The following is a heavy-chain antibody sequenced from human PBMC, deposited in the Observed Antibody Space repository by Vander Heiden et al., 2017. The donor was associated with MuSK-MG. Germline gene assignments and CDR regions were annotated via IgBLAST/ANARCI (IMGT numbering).Heavy chain of an antibody. CDR2: IYPGDSDT. J-gene: IGHJ4*02. D-gene: IGHD6-19*01. CDR1: GYSFTSYW. V-gene: IGHV5-51*01. Sequence: EVQLVQSGAEVKKPGASLKISCKGSGYSFTSYWIGWVRQRPGKGLEWMGIIYPGDSDTRYSPSFQGQVTISADKSISTAYLQWSSLKASDTAMYYCARAGAGSGWWVWYFDYWGQGTLVTVSS. CDR3: ARAGAGSGWWVWYFDY.